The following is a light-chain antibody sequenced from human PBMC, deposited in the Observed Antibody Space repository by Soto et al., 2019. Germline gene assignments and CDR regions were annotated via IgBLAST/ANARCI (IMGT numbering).Light chain of an antibody. CDR1: STEIESNNF. CDR3: CSYATGGTLG. V-gene: IGLV2-23*02. CDR2: EVA. J-gene: IGLJ3*02. Sequence: QSVLTQPASVSGSPGQSITIPCIGSSTEIESNNFVSWYQIHPGKAPKLIIFEVANRPSDVSLRFSGSKSGNTASLTISSLQAEDEADYHCCSYATGGTLGFGGGTKVTVL.